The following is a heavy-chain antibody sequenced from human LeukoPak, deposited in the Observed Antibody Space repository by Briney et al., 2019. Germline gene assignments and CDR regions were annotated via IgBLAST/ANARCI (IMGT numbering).Heavy chain of an antibody. CDR2: IYYSGST. CDR3: AREGYCSSTSCYRGWFDP. J-gene: IGHJ5*02. D-gene: IGHD2-2*02. V-gene: IGHV4-30-4*08. Sequence: SETLSLTCSVSGGSISSTAHYWSWIRQPPGKGLEWIGYIYYSGSTYYNPSLKSRVTISVDTSKNQFSLKLSSVTAADTAVYYCAREGYCSSTSCYRGWFDPWGQGTLVTVSS. CDR1: GGSISSTAHY.